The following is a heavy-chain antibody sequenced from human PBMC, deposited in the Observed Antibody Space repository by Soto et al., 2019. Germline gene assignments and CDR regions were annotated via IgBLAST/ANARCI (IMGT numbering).Heavy chain of an antibody. J-gene: IGHJ4*02. V-gene: IGHV1-69*02. CDR1: GXXFNFXX. CDR2: FNPILSFS. Sequence: QVQLVQSGAEVKKPGSSXXXXXXASGXXFNFXXINWVXQAPGLGLEWMGRFNPILSFSNSALKFQGRVTLTADKSTSTAYMVLSSXRSXXXXXXXXXXXXXXXXXXXXXWGQGALVTVSS. CDR3: XXXXXXXXXXXXX.